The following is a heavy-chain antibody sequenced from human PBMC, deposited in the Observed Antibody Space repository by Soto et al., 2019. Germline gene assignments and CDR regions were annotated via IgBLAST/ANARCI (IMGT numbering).Heavy chain of an antibody. Sequence: PGGSLRLSCAASGFTFSSYGMHWVRQAPGKGLEWVAVIWYDGSNKYYADSVKGRFTISRDNSKNTLYLQMNSLRAEDTAVYYCARETSDYYYGMDVWGQGTTVTVSS. J-gene: IGHJ6*02. CDR1: GFTFSSYG. CDR3: ARETSDYYYGMDV. CDR2: IWYDGSNK. V-gene: IGHV3-33*01.